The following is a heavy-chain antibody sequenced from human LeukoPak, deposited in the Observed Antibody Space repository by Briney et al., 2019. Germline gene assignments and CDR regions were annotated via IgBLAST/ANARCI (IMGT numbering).Heavy chain of an antibody. CDR3: ATATIRGYSYVSWFDP. V-gene: IGHV4-34*01. CDR2: INHSGST. J-gene: IGHJ5*02. Sequence: AETLSLTCAVYGGSFSGYYWTWIRQCPGKGLECIGEINHSGSTNYNPSLKSRVTISVDTSKNQFSLKLSSVTAADTAVYYCATATIRGYSYVSWFDPWGQGTLVTVSS. CDR1: GGSFSGYY. D-gene: IGHD5-18*01.